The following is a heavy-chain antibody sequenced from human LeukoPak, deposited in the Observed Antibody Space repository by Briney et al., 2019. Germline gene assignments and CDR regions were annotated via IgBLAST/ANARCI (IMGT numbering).Heavy chain of an antibody. CDR1: GFTVSSNY. CDR3: ARASGSYFESYFDY. CDR2: IYSGGST. V-gene: IGHV3-53*01. D-gene: IGHD1-26*01. Sequence: GGSLRLSCAASGFTVSSNYMSWVRQAPGKGLEWVSVIYSGGSTHYADSVKGRFTISRDNSKNTLYLQMNSLRAEDTAVYYCARASGSYFESYFDYWGQGTLVTVSS. J-gene: IGHJ4*02.